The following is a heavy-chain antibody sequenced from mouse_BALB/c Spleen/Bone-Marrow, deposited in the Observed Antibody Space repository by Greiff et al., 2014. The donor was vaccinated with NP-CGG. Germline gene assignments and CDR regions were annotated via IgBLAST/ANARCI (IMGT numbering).Heavy chain of an antibody. CDR3: ARSRKRYGSMDY. CDR2: ISDGGSYS. J-gene: IGHJ4*01. CDR1: GFTFSGYY. V-gene: IGHV5-4*02. Sequence: VQLKESGGGLVKPGGSLKLSCAASGFTFSGYYIYWLRQTPEKRLEWVATISDGGSYSFYPDSVKGRFTISRDNAKNNLYMQLRSLKSEDTAMYYCARSRKRYGSMDYWGQGTLVTV. D-gene: IGHD2-10*02.